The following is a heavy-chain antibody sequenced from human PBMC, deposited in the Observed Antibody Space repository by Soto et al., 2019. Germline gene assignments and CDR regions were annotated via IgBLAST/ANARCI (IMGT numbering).Heavy chain of an antibody. CDR3: ARTWGSTSDF. CDR2: IYYSGST. V-gene: IGHV4-59*01. D-gene: IGHD3-16*01. J-gene: IGHJ4*02. Sequence: QVQLQESGPGLVKPSETLSLTCVVSGGSLSSYYWRWIRQPPGKGLEWIGYIYYSGSTNYNPSLKSRVTISVDTSKNQFSLKLSSVTAADTAVYYCARTWGSTSDFWGRGTLVTVSS. CDR1: GGSLSSYY.